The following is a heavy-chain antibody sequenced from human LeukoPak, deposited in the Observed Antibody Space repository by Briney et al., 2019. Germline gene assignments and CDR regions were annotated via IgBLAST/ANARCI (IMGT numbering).Heavy chain of an antibody. J-gene: IGHJ4*02. CDR1: GFTLSRYSVN. D-gene: IGHD5-24*01. CDR3: ACQPRRWVQSPFDS. Sequence: GSLRLSCIASGFTLSRYSVNWVRQAPREGLEWIGSIYYSGNTYYNPSLRSRVTISVDTSKNQFSLKLSSVTAADTAVYYCACQPRRWVQSPFDSWGQGTLITVSS. CDR2: IYYSGNT. V-gene: IGHV4-39*01.